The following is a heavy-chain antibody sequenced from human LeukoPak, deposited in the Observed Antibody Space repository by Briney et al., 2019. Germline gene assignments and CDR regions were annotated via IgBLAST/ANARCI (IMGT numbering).Heavy chain of an antibody. CDR3: ATDLNYDRTRSTPYYYYGMDV. J-gene: IGHJ6*02. Sequence: ASVKVSWKVSGYTLTELSMHWVRQAPGKGLEWMGGFHPEDGETIYAQKFQGRVTMTEDTSTNTAYMELSSLRSEDTAVYYCATDLNYDRTRSTPYYYYGMDVWGQGTTVTVSS. D-gene: IGHD4-11*01. V-gene: IGHV1-24*01. CDR1: GYTLTELS. CDR2: FHPEDGET.